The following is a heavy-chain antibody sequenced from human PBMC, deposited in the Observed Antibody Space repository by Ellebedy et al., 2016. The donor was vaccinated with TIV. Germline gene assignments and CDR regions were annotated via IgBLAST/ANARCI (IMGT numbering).Heavy chain of an antibody. CDR3: ARARDSGYDWGFDY. V-gene: IGHV4-4*07. D-gene: IGHD5-12*01. CDR2: IYTSGRI. Sequence: SETLSLXCTVSGGSISTYYWTWIRQSPGKGLEWIGRIYTSGRINYNPSLKSRVTMSVDTSKNQFSLKLSSVTAADTAVYYCARARDSGYDWGFDYWGQGTLVTVPS. CDR1: GGSISTYY. J-gene: IGHJ4*02.